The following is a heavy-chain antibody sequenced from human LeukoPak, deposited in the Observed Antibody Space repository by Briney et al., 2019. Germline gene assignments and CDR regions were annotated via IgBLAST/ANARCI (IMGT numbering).Heavy chain of an antibody. D-gene: IGHD3-16*02. Sequence: SETLSLTCTVSGGSISSYYWSWIRQPAGKGLEWIGRIYTSGSTNYNPSLKSRVTMSVDTSKNQFSLKLSSVTAADTAVYYCAREWGTMITFGGVIVQRAFDIWGQGTMVTVSS. J-gene: IGHJ3*02. CDR2: IYTSGST. CDR1: GGSISSYY. CDR3: AREWGTMITFGGVIVQRAFDI. V-gene: IGHV4-4*07.